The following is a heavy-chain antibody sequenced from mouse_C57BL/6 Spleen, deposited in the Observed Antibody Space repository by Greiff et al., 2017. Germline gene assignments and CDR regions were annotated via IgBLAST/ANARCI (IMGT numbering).Heavy chain of an antibody. J-gene: IGHJ2*01. CDR1: GYSITSGYY. CDR2: ISYDGSN. CDR3: ARGNYYGSYYFDY. V-gene: IGHV3-6*01. D-gene: IGHD1-1*01. Sequence: EVKLVESGPGLVKPSQSLSLTCSVTGYSITSGYYWNWIRQFPGNKLEWMGYISYDGSNNSNPSLKNRISITRDTSKNQFFLKLNSVTTEDTATYYCARGNYYGSYYFDYWGQGTTLTVAS.